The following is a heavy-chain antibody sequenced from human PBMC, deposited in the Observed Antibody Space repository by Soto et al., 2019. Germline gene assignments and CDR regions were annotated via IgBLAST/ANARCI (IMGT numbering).Heavy chain of an antibody. J-gene: IGHJ6*02. CDR2: INGGNGHT. V-gene: IGHV1-3*01. CDR3: ARGKGMEENYYYYGMDV. CDR1: GYTFSTYA. Sequence: ASVQVSFKASGYTFSTYALHWVRQAPGQGLEWMGWINGGNGHTRYSQKFKDRVTISRDTPASTAYMELSGLRSEDTAVYYCARGKGMEENYYYYGMDVWGQGTTVTVSS. D-gene: IGHD1-1*01.